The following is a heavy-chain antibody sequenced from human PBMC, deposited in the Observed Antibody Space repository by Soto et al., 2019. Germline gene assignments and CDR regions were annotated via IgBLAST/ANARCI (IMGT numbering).Heavy chain of an antibody. CDR2: IYYSGST. J-gene: IGHJ4*02. D-gene: IGHD3-16*01. V-gene: IGHV4-31*03. CDR1: GGSISSGGYY. Sequence: QVQLQESGPGLVKPSQTLSLTCTVSGGSISSGGYYWSWIRQHPGKGLEWIVYIYYSGSTYYNPSIKSRVTISVDTSKNQSSLKLGNVAAADTAGYYCAKEPFGGGLDYWGQGTLVTVSS. CDR3: AKEPFGGGLDY.